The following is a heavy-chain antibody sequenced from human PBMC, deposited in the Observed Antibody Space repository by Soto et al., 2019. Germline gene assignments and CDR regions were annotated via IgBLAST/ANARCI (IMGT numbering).Heavy chain of an antibody. CDR3: ARDRYYDLWGGYHYYYYYMDV. V-gene: IGHV3-7*01. J-gene: IGHJ6*03. CDR1: GFTFSTYW. CDR2: IKQDGNEE. D-gene: IGHD3-3*01. Sequence: EVQLVESGGGLVQPGGSLRLSCAASGFTFSTYWMSWVRQAPGKGLEWVANIKQDGNEEYSVDSVKGRFTISRDNAKNSLYLQMNSLRAEDTAVYYCARDRYYDLWGGYHYYYYYMDVWGKGTTVTVSS.